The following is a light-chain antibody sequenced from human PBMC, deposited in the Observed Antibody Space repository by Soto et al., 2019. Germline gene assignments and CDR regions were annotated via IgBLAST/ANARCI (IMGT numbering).Light chain of an antibody. CDR2: GAS. V-gene: IGKV1-5*01. Sequence: IHMTQSPSTLSASVGDRVTITCRAGRDTNYWLAWYQQKVRRAPKLLIYGASTLASAVPSRFSGSGSGTEFTLTISSAQSADSATYFCKRYNDKFGKGTKV. CDR3: KRYNDK. J-gene: IGKJ1*01. CDR1: RDTNYW.